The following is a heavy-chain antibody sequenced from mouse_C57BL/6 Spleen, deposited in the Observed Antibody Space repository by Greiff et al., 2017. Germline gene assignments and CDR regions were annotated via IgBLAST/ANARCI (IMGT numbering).Heavy chain of an antibody. D-gene: IGHD1-1*01. CDR3: ARSPYYGSSSYWYFDV. J-gene: IGHJ1*03. CDR1: GYTFTSYW. CDR2: IHPNSGST. V-gene: IGHV1-64*01. Sequence: VQLQQPGAELVKPGASVKLSCKASGYTFTSYWMHWVKQRPGQGLEWIGMIHPNSGSTNYNEKFKSKATLTVDKSSSTAYMQLSSLTSEDSAVYYCARSPYYGSSSYWYFDVWGTGTTVTVSS.